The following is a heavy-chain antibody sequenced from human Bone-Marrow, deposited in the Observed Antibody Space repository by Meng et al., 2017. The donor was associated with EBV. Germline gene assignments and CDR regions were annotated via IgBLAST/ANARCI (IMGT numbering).Heavy chain of an antibody. D-gene: IGHD6-13*01. CDR3: ATFAIAAADTVWDY. V-gene: IGHV1-3*01. J-gene: IGHJ4*02. Sequence: QVQLVQSGAEVKKPGASVKVSCKASGFTFASYAIHWVRQAPGQRLEWMGWINAGNDNTEYSQKFQGRVTITRDTSASTAYMELSSLRSEDTAIYYCATFAIAAADTVWDYWGQGTLVTVSS. CDR2: INAGNDNT. CDR1: GFTFASYA.